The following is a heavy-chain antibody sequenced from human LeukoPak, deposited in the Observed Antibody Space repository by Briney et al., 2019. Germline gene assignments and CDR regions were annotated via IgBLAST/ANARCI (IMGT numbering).Heavy chain of an antibody. V-gene: IGHV3-64D*06. CDR2: ISSNGGST. CDR1: GFTFSSYA. J-gene: IGHJ4*02. CDR3: VKGVVVPAAMFDY. D-gene: IGHD2-2*01. Sequence: PGGSLRLSCSASGFTFSSYAMHWVRQAPGKGLEYVSAISSNGGSTYYADSVKGRFTISRDNSKNTLYLQMSSLRAEDTAVYCCVKGVVVPAAMFDYWGQGTLVTVSS.